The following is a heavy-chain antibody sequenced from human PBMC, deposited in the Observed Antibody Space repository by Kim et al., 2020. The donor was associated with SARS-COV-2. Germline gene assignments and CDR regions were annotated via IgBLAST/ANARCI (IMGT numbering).Heavy chain of an antibody. J-gene: IGHJ6*02. CDR2: IYYSGST. D-gene: IGHD3-16*02. Sequence: LSLTCTVSGGSISSGGYYWSWIRQHPGKGLEWIGYIYYSGSTYYNPSLKSRVTISVDTSKNQFSLKLSSVTAADTAVYYCARASYDYVWGSYRYYGMDVWGQGTTVTVSS. CDR3: ARASYDYVWGSYRYYGMDV. CDR1: GGSISSGGYY. V-gene: IGHV4-31*03.